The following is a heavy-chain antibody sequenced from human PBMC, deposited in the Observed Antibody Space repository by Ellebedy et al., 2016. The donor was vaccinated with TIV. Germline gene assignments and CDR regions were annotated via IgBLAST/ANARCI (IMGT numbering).Heavy chain of an antibody. J-gene: IGHJ4*02. D-gene: IGHD6-19*01. CDR2: FYSSGSG. Sequence: MPSETLSLTCTVSGDSISGYYWSWIRQPPGKGLEWIGYFYSSGSGEYNPSLKSRVTMSVDTSRGQFSLRLNSVTAADTAVYYCARSCGWYTPYDYWGQGTLVTVSS. CDR3: ARSCGWYTPYDY. V-gene: IGHV4-59*01. CDR1: GDSISGYY.